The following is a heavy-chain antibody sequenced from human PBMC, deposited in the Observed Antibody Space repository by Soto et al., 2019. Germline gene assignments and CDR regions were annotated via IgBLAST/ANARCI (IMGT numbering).Heavy chain of an antibody. D-gene: IGHD3-9*01. CDR3: ARVQAYDILTGVNDEYYFDY. CDR1: GFTFSSYS. J-gene: IGHJ4*02. CDR2: ISSSSSYI. Sequence: EVQLVESGGGLVKPGGSLRLSCAASGFTFSSYSMNWVRQAPGKGLEWVSSISSSSSYIYYADSVKGRFTISRDNAKNSLYLQMNILRAEDTAVYYCARVQAYDILTGVNDEYYFDYWGQGTLVTVSS. V-gene: IGHV3-21*01.